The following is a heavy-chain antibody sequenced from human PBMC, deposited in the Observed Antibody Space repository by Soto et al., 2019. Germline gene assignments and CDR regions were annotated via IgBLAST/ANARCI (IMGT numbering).Heavy chain of an antibody. CDR3: ARAPSWYNFDY. CDR1: GYTFASYG. V-gene: IGHV1-3*01. Sequence: ASVEVSCKASGYTFASYGRHWVRQAPGQRLEWMGWINAGNGNKKYSQKFQGRVTITRDTSASTAYMELSSLRSEDTAVYYCARAPSWYNFDYWGQGTLVTSPQ. D-gene: IGHD6-13*01. CDR2: INAGNGNK. J-gene: IGHJ4*02.